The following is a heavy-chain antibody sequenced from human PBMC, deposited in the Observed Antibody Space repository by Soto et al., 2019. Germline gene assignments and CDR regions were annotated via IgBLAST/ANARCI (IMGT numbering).Heavy chain of an antibody. CDR3: ARGVLDTVTQHYFDY. CDR2: IYHSGST. Sequence: SETLSLTCAVSGGSISSGGYSWSWIRQPPGKGLEWIGYIYHSGSTYYNPSLKSRVTISVDRSKNQFSLKLSSVTAADTAVYYCARGVLDTVTQHYFDYWGQGTLVTVSS. D-gene: IGHD4-4*01. CDR1: GGSISSGGYS. V-gene: IGHV4-30-2*01. J-gene: IGHJ4*02.